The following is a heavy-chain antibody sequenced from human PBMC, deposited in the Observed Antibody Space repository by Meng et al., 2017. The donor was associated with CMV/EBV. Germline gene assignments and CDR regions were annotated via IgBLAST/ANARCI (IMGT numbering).Heavy chain of an antibody. CDR2: IIPILGIA. V-gene: IGHV1-69*02. Sequence: SSVNVSGKASGGTFSSYTISWVRQAPGQELEWMGRIIPILGIANYAQKSQGRVTLTADKSTSTAYMELSSPRSEDTAVYYCASYPGYSGDRAFDIWGQGTMVTVSS. D-gene: IGHD6-25*01. CDR1: GGTFSSYT. J-gene: IGHJ3*02. CDR3: ASYPGYSGDRAFDI.